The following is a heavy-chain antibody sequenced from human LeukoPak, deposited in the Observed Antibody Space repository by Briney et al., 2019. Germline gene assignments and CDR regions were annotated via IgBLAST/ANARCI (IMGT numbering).Heavy chain of an antibody. CDR1: GFSLSTSGVG. V-gene: IGHV2-5*01. D-gene: IGHD3-22*01. J-gene: IGHJ4*02. CDR3: ARDSSGYRFDY. CDR2: IYWNDDK. Sequence: SGPTLVNPTQTLTLTCTFSGFSLSTSGVGVGWIRQPPGKALEWLVLIYWNDDKRYSPSLKSRLTITKDTAKNQVVLTMTNMDPVDTATYYCARDSSGYRFDYWGQGTLVTVSS.